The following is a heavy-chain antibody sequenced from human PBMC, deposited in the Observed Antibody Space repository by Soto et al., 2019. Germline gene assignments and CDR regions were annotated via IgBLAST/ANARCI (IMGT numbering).Heavy chain of an antibody. J-gene: IGHJ4*02. CDR2: IYPGDSDA. V-gene: IGHV5-51*01. CDR3: ARHEGPNYYDTNGRLDY. Sequence: PGESLKISCTVSGYRFTSYWIGWVRQMPGKGLEWMGIIYPGDSDARYGPSFQGLVTISVDKSIFTAYLQWSSLKASDTAMYFCARHEGPNYYDTNGRLDYWGQGTQVTVSS. D-gene: IGHD3-22*01. CDR1: GYRFTSYW.